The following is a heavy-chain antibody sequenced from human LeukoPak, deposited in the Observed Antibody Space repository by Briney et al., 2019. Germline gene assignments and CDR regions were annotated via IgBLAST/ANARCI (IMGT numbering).Heavy chain of an antibody. J-gene: IGHJ4*02. D-gene: IGHD1-1*01. CDR2: ISSSSINI. V-gene: IGHV3-48*01. Sequence: GGSLRLSCATSGFTFSGYSMNWVRQAPGKGLEWVSYISSSSINIHYGDSVKGRFTISRDNAENSLYLQMNSLRAEDTAVYYCARDSIQLWPNAIDFWGQGTLVTVSS. CDR1: GFTFSGYS. CDR3: ARDSIQLWPNAIDF.